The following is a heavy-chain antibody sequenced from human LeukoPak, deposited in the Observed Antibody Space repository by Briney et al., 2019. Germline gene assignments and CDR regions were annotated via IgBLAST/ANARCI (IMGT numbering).Heavy chain of an antibody. CDR3: ARDQYGRAFDI. CDR1: GGSISSSSYY. J-gene: IGHJ3*02. V-gene: IGHV4-39*07. Sequence: SETLSLTCTVSGGSISSSSYYWGWIRQPPGKGLEWIGSIYYSGSTYYNPSLKSRVTISVDTSKNQFSLKLSSVTAADTAVYYCARDQYGRAFDIWGQGTMVTVSS. D-gene: IGHD2/OR15-2a*01. CDR2: IYYSGST.